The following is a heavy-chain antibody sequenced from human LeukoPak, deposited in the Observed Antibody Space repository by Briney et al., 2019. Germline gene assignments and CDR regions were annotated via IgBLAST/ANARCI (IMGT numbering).Heavy chain of an antibody. V-gene: IGHV3-30*18. CDR2: ISYDGSNK. D-gene: IGHD2-15*01. Sequence: SGGSLRLSCAASGFTFSSYGMHWVRQAPGKGLEWVAVISYDGSNKYYADSVKGRFTISRDNSKNTLYLQMNSLRAEDTAVYYCAKDSYCSGGSCYSSPGYWGQGTLVTVSS. CDR3: AKDSYCSGGSCYSSPGY. J-gene: IGHJ4*02. CDR1: GFTFSSYG.